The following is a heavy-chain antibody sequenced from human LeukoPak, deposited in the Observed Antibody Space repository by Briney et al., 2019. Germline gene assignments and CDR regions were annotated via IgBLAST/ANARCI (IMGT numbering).Heavy chain of an antibody. J-gene: IGHJ5*02. CDR2: ISGSGGST. Sequence: GGSLRLSCAASGFTFSSYAMSWVRQAPGKGLEWVSAISGSGGSTYYADSVKGRFTISRDNSKNTLYLQMNSLRAEDAAVYYCAKDRDSLWFGNWFDPWGQGTLVTVSS. D-gene: IGHD3-10*01. CDR3: AKDRDSLWFGNWFDP. V-gene: IGHV3-23*01. CDR1: GFTFSSYA.